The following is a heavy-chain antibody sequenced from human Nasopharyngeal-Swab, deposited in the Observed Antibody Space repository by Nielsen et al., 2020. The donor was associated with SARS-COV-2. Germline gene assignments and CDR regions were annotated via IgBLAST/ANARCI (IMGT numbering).Heavy chain of an antibody. CDR1: GFTFSDSA. V-gene: IGHV3-73*01. D-gene: IGHD2-21*02. J-gene: IGHJ4*02. CDR3: TRCGGGCYSGRDY. CDR2: LRSKGNNYAT. Sequence: GESLKISCAASGFTFSDSAIHWVRQASGKGLGWVGRLRSKGNNYATAYAASVKGRFIIFRDDPTNTAYLQMNSLKTEDTAVYYCTRCGGGCYSGRDYWGQGTLVTVSS.